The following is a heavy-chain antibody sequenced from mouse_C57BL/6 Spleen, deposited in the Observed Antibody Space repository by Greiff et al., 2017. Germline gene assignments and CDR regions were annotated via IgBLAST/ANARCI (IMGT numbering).Heavy chain of an antibody. V-gene: IGHV1-52*01. D-gene: IGHD4-1*01. Sequence: QVQLQQPGAELVRPGSSVKLSCKASGYTFTSYWMHWVKQRPIQGLEWIGNIDPSDSETHYNQKFKDKATLTVDKSSSTAYMQITSLTSEDSAVYYCARRDNWDGYYFDYWGQGTTLTVSS. CDR1: GYTFTSYW. CDR3: ARRDNWDGYYFDY. J-gene: IGHJ2*01. CDR2: IDPSDSET.